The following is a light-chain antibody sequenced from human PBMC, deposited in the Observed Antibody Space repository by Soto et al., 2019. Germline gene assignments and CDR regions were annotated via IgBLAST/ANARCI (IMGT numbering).Light chain of an antibody. CDR2: NNG. V-gene: IGLV1-47*01. Sequence: QSVLTQPPSVSVTPGQRVTISCSGSSSNVGSHYVYWYQQLSGTAPKLLIYNNGQRPSGVPDRFSDSKSGTSASLAISGLRSEDEADYYCAAWDDSLGSRLFGGGTKLTVL. CDR1: SSNVGSHY. CDR3: AAWDDSLGSRL. J-gene: IGLJ3*02.